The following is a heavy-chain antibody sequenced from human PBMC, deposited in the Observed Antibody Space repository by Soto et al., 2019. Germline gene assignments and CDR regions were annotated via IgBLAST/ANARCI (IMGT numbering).Heavy chain of an antibody. D-gene: IGHD1-1*01. CDR3: ARDPLRGSPDYFDH. V-gene: IGHV3-30*04. J-gene: IGHJ4*02. Sequence: QVRLVESGGCVVQPGGSLRLSCAASGFTLRTYPMHWLRQTPGKGLEWLTVLSFDGKVKHYADSVGGRFTISRDISENTLYLQMNSLRGEDTAVYYCARDPLRGSPDYFDHWGQGTLVTVSS. CDR1: GFTLRTYP. CDR2: LSFDGKVK.